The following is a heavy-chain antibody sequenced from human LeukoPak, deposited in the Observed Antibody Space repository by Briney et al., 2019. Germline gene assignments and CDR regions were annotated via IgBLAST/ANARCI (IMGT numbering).Heavy chain of an antibody. CDR1: GYTFTSHG. J-gene: IGHJ6*03. CDR3: ARDTYTTVTAMDV. D-gene: IGHD4-17*01. CDR2: ISAYNGNT. Sequence: GASVKVSCKASGYTFTSHGFSWVRQAPGQGLEWMGWISAYNGNTDYPQNLQGRVTLTTDTSTSTAYMELRSLRSDDTAVYYCARDTYTTVTAMDVWGKGTTVIVSS. V-gene: IGHV1-18*01.